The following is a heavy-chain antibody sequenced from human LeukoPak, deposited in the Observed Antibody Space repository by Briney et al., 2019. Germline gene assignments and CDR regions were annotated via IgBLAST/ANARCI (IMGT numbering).Heavy chain of an antibody. CDR2: ISYDGSNK. J-gene: IGHJ5*02. D-gene: IGHD6-13*01. CDR1: GFTFSSYG. Sequence: PGGSLRLSCAASGFTFSSYGMHWVRQAPGKGLEWVAVISYDGSNKYYADSVKGRFTISRDNSKSTLYLQMNSLRAEDTAVYYCAKWARIAGRNNWFDPWGQGTLVTVSS. V-gene: IGHV3-30*18. CDR3: AKWARIAGRNNWFDP.